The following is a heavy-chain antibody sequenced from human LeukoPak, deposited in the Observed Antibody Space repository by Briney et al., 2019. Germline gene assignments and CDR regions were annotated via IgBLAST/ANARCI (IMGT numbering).Heavy chain of an antibody. CDR2: IYYTGST. D-gene: IGHD6-19*01. CDR3: ARAGPYSSGWQYVDY. V-gene: IGHV4-59*01. J-gene: IGHJ4*02. CDR1: GGSISSYY. Sequence: PSETLSLTCTVSGGSISSYYWSWIRQPPGKGLEWIGYIYYTGSTTYNPSLESRVTMSVDTSKNQFSLKLSSVTAADTAVYYCARAGPYSSGWQYVDYWGQGTLVTVSS.